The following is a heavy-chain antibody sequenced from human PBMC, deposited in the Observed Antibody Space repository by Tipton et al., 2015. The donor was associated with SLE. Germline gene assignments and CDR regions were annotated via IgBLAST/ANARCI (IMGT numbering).Heavy chain of an antibody. CDR2: LYYSGTT. D-gene: IGHD3-16*01. J-gene: IGHJ4*02. V-gene: IGHV4-39*07. CDR1: GFTFSSYS. CDR3: ARAIGANYFHF. Sequence: LRLSCAASGFTFSSYSMNWVRQAPGKGLEWIGSLYYSGTTYYNSSLKSRVTISGDTSKTQFSLGLTSATASDTAVYYCARAIGANYFHFWGQGMLVTVSS.